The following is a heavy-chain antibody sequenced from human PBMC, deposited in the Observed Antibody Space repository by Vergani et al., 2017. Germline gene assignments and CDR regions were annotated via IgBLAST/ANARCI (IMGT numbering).Heavy chain of an antibody. CDR1: GFTLSSHA. J-gene: IGHJ6*03. CDR2: IWYDGSKE. D-gene: IGHD2-8*01. Sequence: QVQLEESGGGVVQPGRSLRLSCAGSGFTLSSHAMHWVRQAPGKGLEWVAVIWYDGSKEYYADSVKGRFTISRDNSKNTLYLQMNNLRAADTAVYYCARSGYCAHGVCYMTYYYYMDVWVKGTAVTVSS. CDR3: ARSGYCAHGVCYMTYYYYMDV. V-gene: IGHV3-33*01.